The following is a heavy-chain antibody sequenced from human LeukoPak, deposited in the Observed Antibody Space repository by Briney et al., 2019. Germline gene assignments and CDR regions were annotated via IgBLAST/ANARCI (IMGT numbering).Heavy chain of an antibody. D-gene: IGHD6-19*01. CDR3: LARSLVAVSGGYYMDV. V-gene: IGHV3-23*01. CDR2: INGTAIDT. Sequence: GGSLRLSCAASGFTIMNSAMNWVRQAPGKGLEWVSAINGTAIDTDYADSVKGRFTISRDYSKNTLYLQMNSLRAEDTAVYYCLARSLVAVSGGYYMDVWGKGATVSVSS. CDR1: GFTIMNSA. J-gene: IGHJ6*03.